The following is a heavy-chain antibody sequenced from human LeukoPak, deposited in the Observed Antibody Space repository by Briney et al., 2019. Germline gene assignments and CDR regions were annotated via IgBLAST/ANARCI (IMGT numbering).Heavy chain of an antibody. Sequence: SETLSLTCAVYGGSFSGYYWSWIRQPPGKGLEWIGEINHSGSTNHNPSLKSRVTISVDTSKNQFSLKLSSVTAADTAVYYCARGYNYYGSGLTYGMDVWGQGTTVTVSS. CDR3: ARGYNYYGSGLTYGMDV. V-gene: IGHV4-34*01. D-gene: IGHD3-10*01. J-gene: IGHJ6*02. CDR1: GGSFSGYY. CDR2: INHSGST.